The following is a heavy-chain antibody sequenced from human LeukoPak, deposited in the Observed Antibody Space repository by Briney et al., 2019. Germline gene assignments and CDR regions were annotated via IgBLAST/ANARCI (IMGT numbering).Heavy chain of an antibody. J-gene: IGHJ4*02. CDR2: ISGDGGST. V-gene: IGHV3-43*02. CDR1: GFTFDDYA. Sequence: GGSLRLSCAASGFTFDDYAMHWVRQAPGKGLEWVSLISGDGGSTYYADSVKGRFTISRDNSKNSLYLQMNSLRTEDTALYYCAKDVRSGWYKGAFDYWGQGTLVTVSS. CDR3: AKDVRSGWYKGAFDY. D-gene: IGHD6-19*01.